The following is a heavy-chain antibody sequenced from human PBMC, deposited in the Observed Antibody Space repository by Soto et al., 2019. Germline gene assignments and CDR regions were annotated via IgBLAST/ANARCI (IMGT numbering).Heavy chain of an antibody. J-gene: IGHJ5*02. D-gene: IGHD3-22*01. Sequence: QLVQSGAEVRKPGSSLKVSCKASGGNFNSFSVSWVRQAPGQGLEWMGNIIPVFGTPTYAQTFQGRVTISADISTSTVSLQLSSPTFEDTAVYYCAREWANSSGYPFDLWGHGTLVAVSS. CDR1: GGNFNSFS. CDR3: AREWANSSGYPFDL. CDR2: IIPVFGTP. V-gene: IGHV1-69*06.